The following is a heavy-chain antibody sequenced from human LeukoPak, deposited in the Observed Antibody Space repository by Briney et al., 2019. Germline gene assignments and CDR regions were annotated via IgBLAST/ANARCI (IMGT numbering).Heavy chain of an antibody. V-gene: IGHV4-4*07. D-gene: IGHD6-13*01. CDR1: GGSISSYY. Sequence: SETLSLTRTVSGGSISSYYWSWIRQPAGKGMEWIGRIYPSGSHNYNPSLESRVTMSVDTSKNQFSLKLSSVTAADTAVYYCARDRGNSWYFDSWGQGTLVTVSS. J-gene: IGHJ4*02. CDR3: ARDRGNSWYFDS. CDR2: IYPSGSH.